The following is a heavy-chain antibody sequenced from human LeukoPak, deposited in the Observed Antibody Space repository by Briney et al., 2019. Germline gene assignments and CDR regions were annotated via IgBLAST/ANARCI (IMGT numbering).Heavy chain of an antibody. CDR3: ARDPDYYDTSGYYYASFDY. Sequence: GGSLRLSCAASGFTFSDYYMSWIRQAPGKGLEWVSYISSSSSTIYYADSVKGRFTISRDNAKTSLYLQMNSLRAEDTAVYFCARDPDYYDTSGYYYASFDYWGQGTLVTVSS. V-gene: IGHV3-11*04. CDR2: ISSSSSTI. D-gene: IGHD3-22*01. CDR1: GFTFSDYY. J-gene: IGHJ4*02.